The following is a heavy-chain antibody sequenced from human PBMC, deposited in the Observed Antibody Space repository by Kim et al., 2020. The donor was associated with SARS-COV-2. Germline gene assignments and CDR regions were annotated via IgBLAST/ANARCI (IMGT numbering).Heavy chain of an antibody. Sequence: YAQKFQGRVTMTRDTSISTAYMELSRLRSDDTAVYYCASERGGIVGVPDYWGQGTLVTVSS. CDR3: ASERGGIVGVPDY. V-gene: IGHV1-2*02. J-gene: IGHJ4*02. D-gene: IGHD2-2*01.